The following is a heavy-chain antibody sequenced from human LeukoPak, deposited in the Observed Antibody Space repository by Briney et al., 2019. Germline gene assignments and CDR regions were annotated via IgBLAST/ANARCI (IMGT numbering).Heavy chain of an antibody. CDR3: ARGPYGDYGVNY. V-gene: IGHV3-21*01. CDR1: GFTFSSYS. Sequence: GGSLRLSCAASGFTFSSYSMNWARQAPGKGLEWVSSISSSSSYIYYADSVKGRFTISRDNAKNSLYLQMNSLRAEDTAVYYCARGPYGDYGVNYWGQGTLVTASS. J-gene: IGHJ4*02. CDR2: ISSSSSYI. D-gene: IGHD4-17*01.